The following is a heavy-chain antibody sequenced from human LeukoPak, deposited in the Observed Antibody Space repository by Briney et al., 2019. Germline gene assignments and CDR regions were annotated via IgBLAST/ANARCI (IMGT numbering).Heavy chain of an antibody. CDR2: ISGSGGST. CDR3: AKGGVSYSGSY. CDR1: GFTFSSYA. Sequence: GGSLRLSCAASGFTFSSYAMSWVRQAPGKGLEGVSAISGSGGSTYYADSVKGRLTISRDNSKNTLYLKMNSLRAEDTAVYYCAKGGVSYSGSYWGQGTLVTVSS. D-gene: IGHD1-26*01. V-gene: IGHV3-23*01. J-gene: IGHJ4*02.